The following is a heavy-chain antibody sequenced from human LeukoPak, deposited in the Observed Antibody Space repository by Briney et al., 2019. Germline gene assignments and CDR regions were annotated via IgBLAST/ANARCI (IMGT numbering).Heavy chain of an antibody. Sequence: GGSLRLSCAASGFTFSSYSMNWVRQAPGKGLEWVSSISTSSSYIYYADSVKGRFTISRDNSKNTLFLQMNSLRAVDTAVYYCAKGGSSSWDFFDYWGQGTLVTVSS. CDR2: ISTSSSYI. CDR3: AKGGSSSWDFFDY. J-gene: IGHJ4*02. V-gene: IGHV3-21*01. CDR1: GFTFSSYS. D-gene: IGHD6-13*01.